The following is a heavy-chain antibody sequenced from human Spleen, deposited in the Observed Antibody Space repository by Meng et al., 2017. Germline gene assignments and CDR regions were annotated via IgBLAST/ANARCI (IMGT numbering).Heavy chain of an antibody. J-gene: IGHJ4*02. V-gene: IGHV4-34*01. Sequence: VLPQRWAPVWFPPSVPLPLPGLVSGGSFRDYYCRLIRQPRGKGLGWIGEINHGGATIYNPSLESRATISVDTSQNNLSLQLSYVTAADSAVYYCARGPTTMAHDFDYWCQGTLVTVFS. CDR2: INHGGAT. CDR3: ARGPTTMAHDFDY. D-gene: IGHD4-11*01. CDR1: GGSFRDYY.